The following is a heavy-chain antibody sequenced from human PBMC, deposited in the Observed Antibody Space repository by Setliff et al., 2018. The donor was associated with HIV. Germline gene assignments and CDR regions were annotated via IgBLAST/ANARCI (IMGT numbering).Heavy chain of an antibody. CDR1: GGSISSSSHY. J-gene: IGHJ6*03. CDR2: IYYSGST. D-gene: IGHD3-22*01. Sequence: SETLSLTCTVSGGSISSSSHYWGWIRQPPGKGLEWIGSIYYSGSTYYNPSLKSRVTISVDTSKYHFSLKLSSVTAADTAVYYCARFYDISGDYSNYHYYMDVWGRGTAVTVSS. CDR3: ARFYDISGDYSNYHYYMDV. V-gene: IGHV4-39*07.